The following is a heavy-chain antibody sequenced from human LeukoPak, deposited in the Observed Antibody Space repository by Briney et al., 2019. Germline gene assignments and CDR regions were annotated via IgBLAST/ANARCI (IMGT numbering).Heavy chain of an antibody. Sequence: PGRSLRLSCAASGFTFSSYAMHWVRQAPGKGLEWVAVIWYDGSNKYYADSVKGRFTISRDNSKNTLYLQMNSLRAEDTAVYYCAKEMVLTAIFQHWGQGTLVTVSS. CDR1: GFTFSSYA. CDR2: IWYDGSNK. J-gene: IGHJ1*01. V-gene: IGHV3-33*06. CDR3: AKEMVLTAIFQH. D-gene: IGHD2-21*02.